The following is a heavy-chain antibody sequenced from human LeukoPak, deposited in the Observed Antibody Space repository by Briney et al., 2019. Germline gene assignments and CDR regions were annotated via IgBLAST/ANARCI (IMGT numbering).Heavy chain of an antibody. CDR3: ARGEYSSSSPDYYYYGMDV. CDR2: INSDGSST. CDR1: GFTFSSYW. J-gene: IGHJ6*02. V-gene: IGHV3-74*01. D-gene: IGHD6-6*01. Sequence: GGSLRLSCAASGFTFSSYWMHWVRQAPGKGLVWVSRINSDGSSTSYADSVKGRFTISRDNAKNTLYLQMNSLRAEDTAVYYCARGEYSSSSPDYYYYGMDVWGQGTTVTVSS.